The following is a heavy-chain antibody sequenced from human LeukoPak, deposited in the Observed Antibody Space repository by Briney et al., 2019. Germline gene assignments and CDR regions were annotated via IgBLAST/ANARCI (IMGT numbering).Heavy chain of an antibody. D-gene: IGHD1-26*01. V-gene: IGHV1-24*01. J-gene: IGHJ6*02. Sequence: ASVKVSCKVSGYSLTEFSMHWVRQAPGKGLEWMGTSDPEDGETMYAQTFEGRLSMTEDTSTDTAYLELSSLTSEDTAMYYCARHQSGAAQAGNGMDVWGQGTTVTVSS. CDR3: ARHQSGAAQAGNGMDV. CDR2: SDPEDGET. CDR1: GYSLTEFS.